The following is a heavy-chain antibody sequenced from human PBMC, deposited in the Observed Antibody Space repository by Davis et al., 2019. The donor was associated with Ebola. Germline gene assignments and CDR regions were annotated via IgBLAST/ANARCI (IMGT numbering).Heavy chain of an antibody. Sequence: PGGSLRLSCAASGFTFSSYGMHWVRQAPGKGLEWVAVIWYDGSNKYYADSVKGRFTISRDNSKNTLYLQMNGLRAEDTAVYYCARDAGIAVAGTGFDYWGQGTLVTVSS. D-gene: IGHD6-19*01. J-gene: IGHJ4*02. CDR3: ARDAGIAVAGTGFDY. CDR2: IWYDGSNK. CDR1: GFTFSSYG. V-gene: IGHV3-30*19.